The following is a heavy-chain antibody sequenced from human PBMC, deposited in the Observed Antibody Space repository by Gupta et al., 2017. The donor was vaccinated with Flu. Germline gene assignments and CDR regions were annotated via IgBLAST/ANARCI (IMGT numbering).Heavy chain of an antibody. CDR3: AREVPDYGGSCLI. D-gene: IGHD4-17*01. V-gene: IGHV4-59*01. CDR2: IYYTGST. CDR1: GGAIGYYY. Sequence: TVSGGAIGYYYWNWIRQPPGKGLEWIGHIYYTGSTSYNPSLRSRVTISVETSTSQFYLKLMSVTAADTAMDYGAREVPDYGGSCLIWGQGAMVTVSS. J-gene: IGHJ3*02.